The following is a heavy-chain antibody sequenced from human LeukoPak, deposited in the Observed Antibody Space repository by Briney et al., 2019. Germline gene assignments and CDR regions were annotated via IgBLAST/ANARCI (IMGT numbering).Heavy chain of an antibody. CDR2: INSDGSST. D-gene: IGHD3-22*01. V-gene: IGHV3-74*01. Sequence: GGSLRLSCAASGFTFSSYWMHWVRQAPGKGLVWVSRINSDGSSTSYADSVRGRFTISRDNAKNTLYLQMNSLRAEDTAVYYCARDEAEGSYYDSSGYYGIDYWGQGTLVTVSS. CDR1: GFTFSSYW. CDR3: ARDEAEGSYYDSSGYYGIDY. J-gene: IGHJ4*02.